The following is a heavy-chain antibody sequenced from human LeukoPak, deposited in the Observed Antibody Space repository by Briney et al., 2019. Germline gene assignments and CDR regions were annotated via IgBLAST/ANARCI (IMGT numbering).Heavy chain of an antibody. CDR3: ARSPAPTRSSWLYLDY. Sequence: GGSLRLSCAASGFTFSSYWMYWVRHTPGKGLVWVSRINSDGSGTNYADSVKGRFTISRDNDRNTLYLQMNSLRPEDSAMYCCARSPAPTRSSWLYLDYWGQGTQVTVSS. CDR2: INSDGSGT. CDR1: GFTFSSYW. D-gene: IGHD6-13*01. V-gene: IGHV3-74*01. J-gene: IGHJ4*02.